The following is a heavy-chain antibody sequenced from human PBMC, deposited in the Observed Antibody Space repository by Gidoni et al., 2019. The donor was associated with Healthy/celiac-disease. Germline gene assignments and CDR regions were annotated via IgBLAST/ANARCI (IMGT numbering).Heavy chain of an antibody. D-gene: IGHD4-17*01. J-gene: IGHJ4*02. CDR1: GFSFSTSGVG. CDR2: IYWDDDK. Sequence: QITLTESGPTLVKPTQTLTLTCTFSGFSFSTSGVGVGWIRQPPGKALVWLALIYWDDDKRYSPSLKSRLTITKDTSKNQVVLTMTNMDPVDTATYYCAHALDGDGPLDYWGQGTLVTVSS. CDR3: AHALDGDGPLDY. V-gene: IGHV2-5*02.